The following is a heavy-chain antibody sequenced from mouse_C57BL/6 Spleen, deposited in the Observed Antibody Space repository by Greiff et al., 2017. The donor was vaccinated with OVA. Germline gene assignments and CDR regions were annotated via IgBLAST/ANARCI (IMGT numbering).Heavy chain of an antibody. CDR1: GYSITSGYY. J-gene: IGHJ4*01. V-gene: IGHV3-6*01. CDR3: ARAVDEDYYAMDD. CDR2: ISYDGSN. D-gene: IGHD1-1*01. Sequence: DVQLQESGPGLVKPSQSLSLTCSVTGYSITSGYYWNWIRQFPGNKLEWMGYISYDGSNNYNPSLKNRISITRDTSKNQFFLKLNSVTTEDTATYYGARAVDEDYYAMDDWGQGTSVTVSS.